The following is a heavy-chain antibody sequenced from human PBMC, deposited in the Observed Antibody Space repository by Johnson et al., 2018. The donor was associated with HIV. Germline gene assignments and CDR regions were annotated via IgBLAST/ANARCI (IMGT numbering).Heavy chain of an antibody. D-gene: IGHD2-2*01. CDR3: ARGIVVSPDAFDL. V-gene: IGHV3-7*01. CDR2: IKQDGSEK. Sequence: VQLVESGGGVVQPGRSLRLSCAASGFTFRSYGMHWVRQAPGKGLEWVANIKQDGSEKYYVDSVKGRFTISRDNAKNSLYLQMNSLRVEATAVYYCARGIVVSPDAFDLWGLGTRVTVSS. J-gene: IGHJ3*01. CDR1: GFTFRSYG.